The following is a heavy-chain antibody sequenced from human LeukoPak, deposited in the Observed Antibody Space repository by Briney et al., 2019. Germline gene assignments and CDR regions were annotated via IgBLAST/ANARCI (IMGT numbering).Heavy chain of an antibody. Sequence: GGSLRLSCAASGFTFSDYYMSWIRQAPGQGLEWVSYISSSSSYTNYADSVKGRFTISRDNAKHSLYLQMNSLRAEDTAVYYCARDSGRGGNFDYWGQGTLVTVSS. CDR3: ARDSGRGGNFDY. J-gene: IGHJ4*02. CDR1: GFTFSDYY. D-gene: IGHD2-15*01. V-gene: IGHV3-11*06. CDR2: ISSSSSYT.